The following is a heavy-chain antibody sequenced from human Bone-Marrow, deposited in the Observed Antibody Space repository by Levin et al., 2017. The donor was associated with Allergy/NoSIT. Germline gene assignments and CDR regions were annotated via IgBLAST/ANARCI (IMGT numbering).Heavy chain of an antibody. Sequence: LSLTCAASDFTFVDSAMSWVRPVPGKGLEWVSGISLNGDSTGYTDSVGGRFPISRDNAKNSLYQQMSSLRAEETAFYHCARAGSGSHYNPDFYYMDVWGEGTPVTVSS. CDR2: ISLNGDST. V-gene: IGHV3-20*01. D-gene: IGHD3-10*01. CDR3: ARAGSGSHYNPDFYYMDV. CDR1: DFTFVDSA. J-gene: IGHJ6*03.